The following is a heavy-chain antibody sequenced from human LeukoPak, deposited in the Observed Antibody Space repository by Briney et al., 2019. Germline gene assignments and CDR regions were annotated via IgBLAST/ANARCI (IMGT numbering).Heavy chain of an antibody. CDR3: AKEPYSGSQLLDY. J-gene: IGHJ4*02. CDR1: GFTFSSHA. Sequence: GGSLRLSCAASGFTFSSHAMSWVRQAPGKGLEWVSAISSGGGSTYYADSVKGRFTISRDNSKNTLYLQMNSLRAEDMAVYYCAKEPYSGSQLLDYWGQRTLVTVSS. CDR2: ISSGGGST. V-gene: IGHV3-23*01. D-gene: IGHD1-26*01.